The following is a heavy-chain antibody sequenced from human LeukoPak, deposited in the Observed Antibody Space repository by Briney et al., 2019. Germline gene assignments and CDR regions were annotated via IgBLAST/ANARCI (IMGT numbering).Heavy chain of an antibody. J-gene: IGHJ6*02. CDR3: ARGMNYEAGGAYFYYGMDV. Sequence: SETLSLTCGVYGGSFSDYYYNWIRQPPGKGLEWIGEINHSGTTKYNPSLKSRVTMSVDTSKSQCSLKLSSVAAADTAVYYCARGMNYEAGGAYFYYGMDVWGQGTTVTVSS. CDR2: INHSGTT. V-gene: IGHV4-34*01. D-gene: IGHD3-3*01. CDR1: GGSFSDYY.